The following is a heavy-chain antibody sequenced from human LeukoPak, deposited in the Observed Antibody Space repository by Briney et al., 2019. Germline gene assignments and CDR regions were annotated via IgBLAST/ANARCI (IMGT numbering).Heavy chain of an antibody. J-gene: IGHJ4*02. V-gene: IGHV3-33*01. CDR2: IWYDGSNK. CDR3: CFFGRNYCNSTSCYG. D-gene: IGHD2-2*01. Sequence: PGRSLRLSCAASGFTFSSYGMHWVRQAPGKGREWVAVIWYDGSNKYYAVSEKGRFTISRHYSKNTLYLQMHSLRAEDSGVCYFCFFGRNYCNSTSCYGWGQGTLVTVSS. CDR1: GFTFSSYG.